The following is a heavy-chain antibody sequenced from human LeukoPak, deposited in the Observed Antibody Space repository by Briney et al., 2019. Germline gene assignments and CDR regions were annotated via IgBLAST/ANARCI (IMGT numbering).Heavy chain of an antibody. J-gene: IGHJ4*02. Sequence: GGSLRLSCAASGFTFSSYGMHWVRQAPGKGLEWVAVTWYDGGNKYYADSVKGRFTISKDNSKNTVDLQMNGLRAEDTAVYYCARGYIAAGYYFDYWGQGTLVTVSS. CDR3: ARGYIAAGYYFDY. CDR1: GFTFSSYG. CDR2: TWYDGGNK. D-gene: IGHD6-13*01. V-gene: IGHV3-33*01.